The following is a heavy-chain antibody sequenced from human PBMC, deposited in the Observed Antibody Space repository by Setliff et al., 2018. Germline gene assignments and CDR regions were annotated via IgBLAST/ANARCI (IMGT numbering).Heavy chain of an antibody. J-gene: IGHJ4*02. D-gene: IGHD3-22*01. CDR3: ARGDSSGYYYIFFDF. V-gene: IGHV4-39*07. Sequence: PSETLSLTCTVSGGSISSSGYYWGWIRQPPGKGLEWIGSIYYRGSTYYNPSLKSRVTMSVDASKNQFSLKLSSVTAADTAAYYCARGDSSGYYYIFFDFWGQGTLVTVSS. CDR1: GGSISSSGYY. CDR2: IYYRGST.